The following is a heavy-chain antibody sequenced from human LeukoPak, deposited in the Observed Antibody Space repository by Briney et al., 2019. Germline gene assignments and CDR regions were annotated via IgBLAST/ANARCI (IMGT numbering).Heavy chain of an antibody. Sequence: ASVKVSCKASGYTFTSYDINWVRQATGQGLEWMGWISAYNGNTNYAQKLQGRVTMTTDTSTSTAYMELRSLRSDDTAVYYCARRGILTGYYLGRSRHAFDIWGQGTMVTVSS. CDR2: ISAYNGNT. V-gene: IGHV1-18*01. D-gene: IGHD3-9*01. J-gene: IGHJ3*02. CDR3: ARRGILTGYYLGRSRHAFDI. CDR1: GYTFTSYD.